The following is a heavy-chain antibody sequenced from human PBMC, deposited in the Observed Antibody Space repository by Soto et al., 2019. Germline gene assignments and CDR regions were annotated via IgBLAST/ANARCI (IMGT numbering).Heavy chain of an antibody. Sequence: ASVKVSCKASGYPFTSYYMNWVLQATGQGLEWMGWMNPNSGNTGYAQKFQGRVTMTRNTSISTAYMELSSLRSEDTAVYYCARELNTKGEDYWGQGTLVTVSS. CDR1: GYPFTSYY. J-gene: IGHJ4*02. CDR3: ARELNTKGEDY. CDR2: MNPNSGNT. D-gene: IGHD2-8*01. V-gene: IGHV1-8*02.